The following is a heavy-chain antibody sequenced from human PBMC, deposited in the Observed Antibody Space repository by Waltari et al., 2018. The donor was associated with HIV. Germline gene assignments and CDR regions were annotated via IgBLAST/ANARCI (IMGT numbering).Heavy chain of an antibody. CDR1: GGSFSGYY. CDR2: INHSGST. Sequence: QVQLQQWGAGLLKPSGTLSLTCAVYGGSFSGYYWSWIRQPPGKGLEGIGEINHSGSTNSTPAPKRRVTISVDTANNQFSLKLSSVTAADTAVYYCARGGFVREEWGQGTLVTVSS. J-gene: IGHJ4*02. V-gene: IGHV4-34*01. CDR3: ARGGFVREE.